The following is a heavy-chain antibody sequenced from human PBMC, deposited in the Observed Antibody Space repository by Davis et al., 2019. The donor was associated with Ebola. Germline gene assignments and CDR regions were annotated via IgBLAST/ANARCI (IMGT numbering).Heavy chain of an antibody. V-gene: IGHV5-51*01. D-gene: IGHD4-17*01. CDR2: IYPGDSDT. Sequence: GESLKISCQGSGYSFTSYWIGWVRQMPGKGLEWMGIIYPGDSDTRYRPSFQGQVTISADKSISTAYLQWSSLKASDTAMYYCARGGYGDYVSDWYFDLWGRGTLVTVSS. J-gene: IGHJ2*01. CDR1: GYSFTSYW. CDR3: ARGGYGDYVSDWYFDL.